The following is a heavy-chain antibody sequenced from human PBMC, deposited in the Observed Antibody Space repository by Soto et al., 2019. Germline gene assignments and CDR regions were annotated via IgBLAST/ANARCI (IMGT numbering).Heavy chain of an antibody. D-gene: IGHD3-16*02. V-gene: IGHV3-15*01. CDR2: IKSKTDGGTT. J-gene: IGHJ3*02. CDR1: GFTFSNAW. CDR3: TAGNDYVWGSYRHTGAFDI. Sequence: GGSLRLSCAASGFTFSNAWMSWVRQAPGKGLEWVGRIKSKTDGGTTDYAAPVKGRFTISRDDSKNTLYLQMNSLKTEDTAVYYCTAGNDYVWGSYRHTGAFDIWGQGKMVTVSS.